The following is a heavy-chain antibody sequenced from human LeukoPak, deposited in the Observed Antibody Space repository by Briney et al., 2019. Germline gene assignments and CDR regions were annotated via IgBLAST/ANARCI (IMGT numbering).Heavy chain of an antibody. CDR2: IFHTGST. CDR1: GDSISSGNY. D-gene: IGHD2-8*02. Sequence: SETLSLTCTVSGDSISSGNYWGWIRQPPGKGLEWIGSIFHTGSTYFNLSLKSRVTISVDTSKNQFSLRLSSVTAADTAVYYCARVPVDWFDPWGQGTLVTVSS. J-gene: IGHJ5*02. V-gene: IGHV4-38-2*02. CDR3: ARVPVDWFDP.